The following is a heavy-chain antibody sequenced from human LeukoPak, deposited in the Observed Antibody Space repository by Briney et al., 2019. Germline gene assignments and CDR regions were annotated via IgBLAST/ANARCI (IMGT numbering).Heavy chain of an antibody. CDR2: ISAYNGNT. CDR1: GYTFTSYG. V-gene: IGHV1-18*04. J-gene: IGHJ6*04. Sequence: GASAKVSCKASGYTFTSYGISWVRQAPGQGLEWMGWISAYNGNTNYAQKLQGRVTTTTDTSTSTAYMELRSLRSDDTAVYYCARGRPSYYYYGMDVWGKGTTVTVSS. CDR3: ARGRPSYYYYGMDV.